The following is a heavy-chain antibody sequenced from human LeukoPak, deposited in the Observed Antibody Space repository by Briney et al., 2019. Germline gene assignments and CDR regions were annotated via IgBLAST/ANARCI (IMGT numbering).Heavy chain of an antibody. V-gene: IGHV3-11*01. J-gene: IGHJ4*02. CDR1: GFIFDDYP. Sequence: GGSLRLSCTVSGFIFDDYPMTWFRQAPGKGLEWVSYISSSGSTIYYADSVKGRFTISRDNAKNSLYLQMNSLRAEDTALYYCAKEKTSEEVRGVIIRGAFDYWGQGTLVTVSS. CDR2: ISSSGSTI. D-gene: IGHD3-10*01. CDR3: AKEKTSEEVRGVIIRGAFDY.